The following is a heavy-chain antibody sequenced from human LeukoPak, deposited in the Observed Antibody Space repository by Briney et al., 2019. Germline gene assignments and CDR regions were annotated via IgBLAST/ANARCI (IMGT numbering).Heavy chain of an antibody. D-gene: IGHD3-10*01. V-gene: IGHV3-21*01. J-gene: IGHJ3*02. CDR3: ARDGRGSYGSGAFDI. CDR1: GFTFRSYS. Sequence: GGSLRLSCAASGFTFRSYSMNWVRQAPGKRLEWVSSISSSSSYIYYADSVKGRFTISRDNAKNSLYLQMNSLRVEATAVYYWARDGRGSYGSGAFDIWGRGTMVTVSS. CDR2: ISSSSSYI.